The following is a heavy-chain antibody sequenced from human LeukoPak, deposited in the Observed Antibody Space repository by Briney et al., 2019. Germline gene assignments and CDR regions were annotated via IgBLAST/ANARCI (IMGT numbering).Heavy chain of an antibody. Sequence: ASVKVSCKDSGYTFSDYGVSWVRQAPGQGLEWMGWISTYNGDTNYAQKFQGRVTMTTDTSTSTAYMELRSLRSDDTAVYYCARDGYYRHFDYWGQGTLVTVSS. CDR1: GYTFSDYG. V-gene: IGHV1-18*01. CDR3: ARDGYYRHFDY. CDR2: ISTYNGDT. J-gene: IGHJ4*02. D-gene: IGHD3-22*01.